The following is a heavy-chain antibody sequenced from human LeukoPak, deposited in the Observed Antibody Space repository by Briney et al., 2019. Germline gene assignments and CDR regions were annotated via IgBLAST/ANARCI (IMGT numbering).Heavy chain of an antibody. Sequence: GSLRLSCAASEFTFSSYAMTWVRQAPGKGLEWVSAISGSGTNTYYSGSVRGRFTISRDNSSNRLYLQMNSVRAEDTAMYFCAKDTAVILTAPFDSWGQGTLVTVSS. CDR3: AKDTAVILTAPFDS. D-gene: IGHD2-21*01. CDR1: EFTFSSYA. J-gene: IGHJ4*02. CDR2: ISGSGTNT. V-gene: IGHV3-23*01.